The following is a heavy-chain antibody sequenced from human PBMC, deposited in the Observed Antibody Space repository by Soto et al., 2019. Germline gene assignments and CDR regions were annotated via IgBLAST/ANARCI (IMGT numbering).Heavy chain of an antibody. J-gene: IGHJ1*01. CDR3: ARGVGGYCSGGSCYSRYFQH. D-gene: IGHD2-15*01. V-gene: IGHV1-8*01. Sequence: QVQLVQSGAEVKKPGASVKVSCKASGYTFTSYDINWVRQATGQGLEWMGWMNPNSGNTGYAQKFQSRVTITRDTSISTAYMELSSLRSDDTAVYYCARGVGGYCSGGSCYSRYFQHWGQGTLVTVSS. CDR2: MNPNSGNT. CDR1: GYTFTSYD.